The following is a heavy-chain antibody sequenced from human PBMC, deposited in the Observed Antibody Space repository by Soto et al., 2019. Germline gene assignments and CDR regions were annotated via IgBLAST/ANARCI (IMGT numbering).Heavy chain of an antibody. J-gene: IGHJ1*01. CDR1: GAYISDFS. CDR2: ITINGNT. V-gene: IGHV4-4*07. CDR3: ARETGENWTYEAH. D-gene: IGHD1-7*01. Sequence: SETLSLTCMVSGAYISDFSWSWIRQPAGKGLEWIGRITINGNTQKNPSFKSRVTMSIDTSRNHFPLNLQSATAADTALYYCARETGENWTYEAHWGPGTLVTVSS.